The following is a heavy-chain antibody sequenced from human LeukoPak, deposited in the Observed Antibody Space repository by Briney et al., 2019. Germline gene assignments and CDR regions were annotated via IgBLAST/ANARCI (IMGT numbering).Heavy chain of an antibody. CDR2: IYYSGST. D-gene: IGHD6-13*01. CDR3: ASHVGGKSSWDTYAFDI. Sequence: SETLSLTCTVSGGSISSSSYYWGWIRQPPGKGLEWIGSIYYSGSTYYNPSLKSRVTISVDTSKNQFSLKLSSVTAADTAVYYCASHVGGKSSWDTYAFDIWGQGTMVTVSS. CDR1: GGSISSSSYY. V-gene: IGHV4-39*07. J-gene: IGHJ3*02.